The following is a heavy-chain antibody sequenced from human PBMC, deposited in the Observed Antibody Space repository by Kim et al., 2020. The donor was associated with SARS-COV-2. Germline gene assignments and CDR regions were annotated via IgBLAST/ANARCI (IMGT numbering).Heavy chain of an antibody. J-gene: IGHJ4*02. CDR1: GGSISSGGYY. CDR2: IYYSGST. CDR3: ARSVTSADWLRYFDY. D-gene: IGHD3-9*01. Sequence: SETLSLTCTVSGGSISSGGYYWSWIRQHPGKGLEWIGYIYYSGSTYYNPSLKSRVTISVDTSKNQFSLKLSSVTAADTAVYYCARSVTSADWLRYFDYSGQGTLVSASS. V-gene: IGHV4-31*03.